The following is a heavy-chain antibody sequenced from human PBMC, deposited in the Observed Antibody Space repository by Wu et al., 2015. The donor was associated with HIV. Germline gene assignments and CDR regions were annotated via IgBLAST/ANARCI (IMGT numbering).Heavy chain of an antibody. V-gene: IGHV1-2*02. J-gene: IGHJ4*02. D-gene: IGHD5-12*01. CDR2: INPNSGGT. CDR3: ARASTDTFXGGYATFDY. Sequence: QVQLVQSGAEVKKPGASVKVSCKASGYTFTGYYMHWVRQAPGQGLEWMGWINPNSGGTNYAQKFQGRVTMTRDTSISTAYMELSRLRSDDTAVYYCARASTDTFXGGYATFDYWGQGTLVTVSS. CDR1: GYTFTGYY.